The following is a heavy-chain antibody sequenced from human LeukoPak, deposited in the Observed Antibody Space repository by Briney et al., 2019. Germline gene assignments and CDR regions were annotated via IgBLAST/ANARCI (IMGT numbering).Heavy chain of an antibody. V-gene: IGHV3-30*01. D-gene: IGHD2-8*01. J-gene: IGHJ6*03. Sequence: GGSLRLSCAASGFTFSSYAMHWVRQAPGKGLEWEAVISYDGSNKYYADSVKGRFTISRDNSKNTLYLQMNSLRAEDTAVYYCARDAFQTYCTNGVCHDPYYYYYLDVWGKGTTVTVSS. CDR1: GFTFSSYA. CDR2: ISYDGSNK. CDR3: ARDAFQTYCTNGVCHDPYYYYYLDV.